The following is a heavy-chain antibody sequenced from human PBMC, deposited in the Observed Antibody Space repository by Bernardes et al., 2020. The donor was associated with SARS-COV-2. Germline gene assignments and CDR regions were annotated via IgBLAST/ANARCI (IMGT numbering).Heavy chain of an antibody. CDR3: ALDGSGSYYSYFDY. J-gene: IGHJ4*02. Sequence: SGPTLVKPTQTLTLTCTFSGFSLSTSGVGVGWIRQPPGKALEWLALIYWDDDKRYSPSLKSRLTITKDTSKNQVVLTMTNMDPVDTATYYCALDGSGSYYSYFDYWGQGTLVTVSS. CDR1: GFSLSTSGVG. CDR2: IYWDDDK. V-gene: IGHV2-5*02. D-gene: IGHD3-10*01.